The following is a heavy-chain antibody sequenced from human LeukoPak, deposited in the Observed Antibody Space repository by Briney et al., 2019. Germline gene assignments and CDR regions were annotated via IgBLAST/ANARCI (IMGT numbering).Heavy chain of an antibody. J-gene: IGHJ3*02. CDR1: GFTSSSYS. Sequence: GGSLRLSCAASGFTSSSYSMNWVRQAPGKGLEWVSSISSSSSYIYYADSVKGRFTISRDNAKNSLYLQMNSLRAEDTAVYYCARAMGYDSSGYYTGDAFDIWGQGTMVTVSS. CDR3: ARAMGYDSSGYYTGDAFDI. D-gene: IGHD3-22*01. CDR2: ISSSSSYI. V-gene: IGHV3-21*01.